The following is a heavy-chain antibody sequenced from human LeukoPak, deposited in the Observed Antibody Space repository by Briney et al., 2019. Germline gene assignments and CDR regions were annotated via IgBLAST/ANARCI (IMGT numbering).Heavy chain of an antibody. CDR2: IYPGDSDT. D-gene: IGHD3-22*01. CDR1: GYTFTNYW. J-gene: IGHJ3*01. V-gene: IGHV5-51*01. Sequence: GESLVISCKGSGYTFTNYWIAWVRQMPGKGLEWMGIIYPGDSDTRYSPSFQGQVTISADKSVRTAYLQWSSLKASDTAMYYCARPNITSYYDSRGYDAFDVWGQGTMFSVSS. CDR3: ARPNITSYYDSRGYDAFDV.